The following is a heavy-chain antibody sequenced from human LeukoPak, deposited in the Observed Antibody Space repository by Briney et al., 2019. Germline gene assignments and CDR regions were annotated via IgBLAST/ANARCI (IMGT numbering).Heavy chain of an antibody. CDR2: IGGSGGHI. CDR1: GFTFSDYA. J-gene: IGHJ6*03. V-gene: IGHV3-23*01. Sequence: GGSLRLSCAASGFTFSDYALSWVRQAPGKGLEWVSAIGGSGGHIYYADSVKGRFTISRDNPKNTLYLQMNSLRAEDTAVYYCAKDIRGGDFWSGYIYYYYMDVWGKGTTVTVSS. D-gene: IGHD3-3*01. CDR3: AKDIRGGDFWSGYIYYYYMDV.